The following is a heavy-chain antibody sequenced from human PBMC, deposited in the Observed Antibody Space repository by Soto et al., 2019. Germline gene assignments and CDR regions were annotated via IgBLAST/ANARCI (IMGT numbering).Heavy chain of an antibody. CDR1: GFTFSNAW. CDR3: TTASGYSDTYYFDY. Sequence: PGGSLRLSCAASGFTFSNAWMSWVRQAPGKGLEWVGRIKSKTDGGTTDYAAPVKGRFTISRDDSKNTLYLQMNSLKTEDTAVYYCTTASGYSDTYYFDYWGQGTLVTVFS. D-gene: IGHD5-12*01. V-gene: IGHV3-15*01. J-gene: IGHJ4*02. CDR2: IKSKTDGGTT.